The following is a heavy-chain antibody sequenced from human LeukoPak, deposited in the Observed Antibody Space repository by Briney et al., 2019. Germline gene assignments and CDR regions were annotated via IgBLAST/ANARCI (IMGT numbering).Heavy chain of an antibody. CDR3: ARELRTFDS. D-gene: IGHD3-16*01. CDR1: GFTFSSYW. Sequence: GSLSLTCAASGFTFSSYWMTWVRQAPGKGLEWVANIKHNGDELNYVDSVEDRFTISTDNAKNSLYLHMIDLRAEDTAVYYCARELRTFDSWGQGTLVTVSS. V-gene: IGHV3-7*01. CDR2: IKHNGDEL. J-gene: IGHJ4*02.